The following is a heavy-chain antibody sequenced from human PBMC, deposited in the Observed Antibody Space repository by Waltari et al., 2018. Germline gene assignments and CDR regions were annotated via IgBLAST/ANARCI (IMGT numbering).Heavy chain of an antibody. CDR2: IKEDGREK. Sequence: EVQLVESGGGLVQPGGSLRLSCAASGFTFRSYWMSWVRQAPGKGLGWVSKIKEDGREKYSVDSVKGRFTIARDNAKNSLSLQMNSLRAEDTAVYFCARLYNTGWYGIDYWGQGTLVTVSS. V-gene: IGHV3-7*01. D-gene: IGHD6-19*01. CDR3: ARLYNTGWYGIDY. CDR1: GFTFRSYW. J-gene: IGHJ4*02.